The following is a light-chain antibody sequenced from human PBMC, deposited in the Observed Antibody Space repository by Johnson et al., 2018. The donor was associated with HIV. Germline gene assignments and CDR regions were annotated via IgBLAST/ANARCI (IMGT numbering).Light chain of an antibody. CDR1: SSNIGTNY. J-gene: IGLJ1*01. CDR2: ENN. Sequence: GSSSNIGTNYVSWYQQLPGTAPKLLIYENNKRPSGIPDRFSASESGTSATLGITGLQTGDEADYYCGTWDSSLSADVFGTGTTVTVL. V-gene: IGLV1-51*01. CDR3: GTWDSSLSADV.